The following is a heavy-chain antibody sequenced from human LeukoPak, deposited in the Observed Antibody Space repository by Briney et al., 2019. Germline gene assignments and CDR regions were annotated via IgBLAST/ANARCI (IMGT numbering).Heavy chain of an antibody. Sequence: PGGSLRLSCAASGFTFSSYGIHWVRQAPGKGLEWVAVIRYDGSNKYYADSVKGRFTISRDNSKNTLYLQMNSLRAEDTAVYYCAKDLGDGYPTPEDWGQGTLVTVSS. CDR2: IRYDGSNK. J-gene: IGHJ4*02. V-gene: IGHV3-30*02. CDR1: GFTFSSYG. D-gene: IGHD5-24*01. CDR3: AKDLGDGYPTPED.